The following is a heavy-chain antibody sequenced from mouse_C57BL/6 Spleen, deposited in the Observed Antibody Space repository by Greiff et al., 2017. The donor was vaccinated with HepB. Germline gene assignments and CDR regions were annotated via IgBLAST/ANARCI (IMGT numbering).Heavy chain of an antibody. D-gene: IGHD1-1*01. J-gene: IGHJ2*01. CDR1: GFTFSDYY. CDR3: ARDRGYYGSSPLDY. V-gene: IGHV5-16*01. Sequence: VQLKESEGGLVQPGSSMKLSCTASGFTFSDYYMAWVRQVPEKGLEWVANINYDGSSTYYLDSLKSRFIISRDNAKNILYLQMSSLKSEYTATYYCARDRGYYGSSPLDYWGQGTTLTVSS. CDR2: INYDGSST.